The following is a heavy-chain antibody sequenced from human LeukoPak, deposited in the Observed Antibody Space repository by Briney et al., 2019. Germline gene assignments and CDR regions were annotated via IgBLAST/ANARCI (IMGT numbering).Heavy chain of an antibody. Sequence: GGSLRFSCAASGFTFSSYEMNWVRQAPGKGLEWVSYISSSGSTIYYADSVKGRFTISRDNAKNSLYPQMNSLRAEGTGVYYRAGDRAPDFLGQGTLVTVSS. CDR1: GFTFSSYE. V-gene: IGHV3-48*03. CDR3: AGDRAPDF. CDR2: ISSSGSTI. J-gene: IGHJ4*02. D-gene: IGHD3-10*01.